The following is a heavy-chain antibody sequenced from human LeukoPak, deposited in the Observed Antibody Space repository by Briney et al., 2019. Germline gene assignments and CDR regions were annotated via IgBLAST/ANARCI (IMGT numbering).Heavy chain of an antibody. CDR2: IYYSGST. J-gene: IGHJ4*02. D-gene: IGHD5-18*01. V-gene: IGHV4-39*01. Sequence: PSETLSLTCTVSGGSISSSSYYWGWIRQPPGKGLEWIGSIYYSGSTYYNPSLKSRVTISVDTSKNQFSLKLSSVTAADTAVYYCASTWIQLWFFDYWGQGTLVTVSP. CDR1: GGSISSSSYY. CDR3: ASTWIQLWFFDY.